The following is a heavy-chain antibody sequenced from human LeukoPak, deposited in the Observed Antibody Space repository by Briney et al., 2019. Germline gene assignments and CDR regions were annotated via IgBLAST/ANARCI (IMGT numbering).Heavy chain of an antibody. D-gene: IGHD2-2*01. Sequence: GGSLRLSCAASGFIFSNAWMSWVRQAPGRGLEWVSAISGSGDSTYYTDSVKGRFTISRANSKNSLYLQMNSLSGEDRAVYYCAKGDSGWAIVPAAIAYWGQGTLVTVSS. CDR1: GFIFSNAW. J-gene: IGHJ4*02. V-gene: IGHV3-23*01. CDR3: AKGDSGWAIVPAAIAY. CDR2: ISGSGDST.